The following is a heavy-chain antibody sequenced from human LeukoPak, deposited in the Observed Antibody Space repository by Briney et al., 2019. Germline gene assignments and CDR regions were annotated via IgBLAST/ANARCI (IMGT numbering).Heavy chain of an antibody. CDR2: IKSKTDGETT. CDR1: GFTFSNAW. CDR3: TTDEWVTMVRGTYFDY. J-gene: IGHJ4*02. V-gene: IGHV3-15*01. Sequence: GGSLRLSCAASGFTFSNAWMSWVRQAQGKGLEWVGRIKSKTDGETTDYAAPVRGRFTISRDDSKNTLYLQMNSLKTEDTAVYYRTTDEWVTMVRGTYFDYWGQGTLVTVSS. D-gene: IGHD3-10*01.